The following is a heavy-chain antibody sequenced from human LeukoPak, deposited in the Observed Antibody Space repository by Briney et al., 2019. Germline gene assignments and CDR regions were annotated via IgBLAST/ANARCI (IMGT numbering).Heavy chain of an antibody. CDR1: EVTFGDYA. CDR3: ARVNLRDYRGYAWFEP. CDR2: VRTKTHGGAP. Sequence: PGGSLRLSCKGSEVTFGDYAVTGLREAPGKGLEGVGFVRTKTHGGAPVTSASVRGRFHLSRDDSERGAYLQMTSLKTEHTPVYYCARVNLRDYRGYAWFEPWGQGTLVTVSS. V-gene: IGHV3-49*03. J-gene: IGHJ5*02. D-gene: IGHD5-12*01.